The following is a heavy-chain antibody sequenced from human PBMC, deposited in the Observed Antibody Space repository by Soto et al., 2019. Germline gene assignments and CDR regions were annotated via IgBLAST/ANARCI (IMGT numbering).Heavy chain of an antibody. CDR2: INHSGST. Sequence: SETLSLTCAVYGGSFSGYYWSWIRQPPGKGLEWIGEINHSGSTNYNPSLKSRVTISVDTSKNQFSLKLSSVTAADTAVYYCARGRKPPRYSSSWYPFWGQGTLVTVSS. V-gene: IGHV4-34*01. D-gene: IGHD6-13*01. J-gene: IGHJ4*02. CDR3: ARGRKPPRYSSSWYPF. CDR1: GGSFSGYY.